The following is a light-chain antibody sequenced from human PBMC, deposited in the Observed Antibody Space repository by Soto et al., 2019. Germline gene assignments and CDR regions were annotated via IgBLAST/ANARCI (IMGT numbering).Light chain of an antibody. Sequence: QSALTQPASVSGSPGQSITMSCSGTSEDVGGYNYVSWYQHHPGKAPKLLIYEVTNRPSGLSDRFSGSKSGNTASLTISGLQVEDEADYYCSSYTSSNTLVFGTGTKVTVL. J-gene: IGLJ1*01. CDR3: SSYTSSNTLV. CDR1: SEDVGGYNY. CDR2: EVT. V-gene: IGLV2-14*01.